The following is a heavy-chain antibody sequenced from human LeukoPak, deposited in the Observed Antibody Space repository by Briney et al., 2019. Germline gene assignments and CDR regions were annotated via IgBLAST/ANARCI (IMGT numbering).Heavy chain of an antibody. CDR2: IDWDDGK. CDR1: GFSLSTSGMC. Sequence: RGSGPALFKPTQTLPLTCTFSGFSLSTSGMCVSWIRQPPGKALEWLALIDWDDGKYYSTSLKTRLTISKDTSKHQVVLTMTNMDPVDTATYYCARTHCSGGSSYDYWGQGTLVTVSS. V-gene: IGHV2-70*01. D-gene: IGHD2-15*01. CDR3: ARTHCSGGSSYDY. J-gene: IGHJ4*02.